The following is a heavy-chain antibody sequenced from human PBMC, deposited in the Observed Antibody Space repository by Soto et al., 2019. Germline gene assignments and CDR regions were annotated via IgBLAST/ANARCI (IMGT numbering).Heavy chain of an antibody. CDR2: INAGNGNT. J-gene: IGHJ4*02. CDR1: GYAFTWFN. CDR3: ARRATAIAHHCDY. Sequence: GASVKVSCKASGYAFTWFNIHWVRQAPGQRLEWMGWINAGNGNTKYSQKFQGRFTISRDNSKNTLYLQMNSLRVEDTAIYYCARRATAIAHHCDYWGQGALVTVSS. V-gene: IGHV1-3*01. D-gene: IGHD6-25*01.